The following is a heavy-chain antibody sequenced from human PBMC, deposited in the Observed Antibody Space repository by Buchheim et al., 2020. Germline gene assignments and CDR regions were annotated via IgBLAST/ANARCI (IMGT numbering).Heavy chain of an antibody. Sequence: QVQLVESGGGVVQPGRSLRLSCAASGFTFSSYGMHWVRQAPGKGLEWVAVIWYDGSNKYYADSVKGRFTISRDNSKNTLYLQMNSLRAEDTAVYYCARDRGYGGNAQMAELWYFDLWGRGTL. CDR1: GFTFSSYG. CDR2: IWYDGSNK. CDR3: ARDRGYGGNAQMAELWYFDL. D-gene: IGHD4-23*01. J-gene: IGHJ2*01. V-gene: IGHV3-33*01.